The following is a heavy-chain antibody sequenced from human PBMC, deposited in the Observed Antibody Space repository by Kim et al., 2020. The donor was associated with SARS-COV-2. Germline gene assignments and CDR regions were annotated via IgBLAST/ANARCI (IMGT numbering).Heavy chain of an antibody. CDR1: GGSISSSSYY. D-gene: IGHD3-22*01. V-gene: IGHV4-39*01. CDR3: ARRDYYDSSGYYDWYFDL. CDR2: IYYSGST. Sequence: SETLSLTCTVSGGSISSSSYYWGWIRQPPGKGLEWIGSIYYSGSTYYNPSLKSRVTISVDTSKNQFSLKLSSVTAADTAVYYCARRDYYDSSGYYDWYFDLWGRGTLVTVSS. J-gene: IGHJ2*01.